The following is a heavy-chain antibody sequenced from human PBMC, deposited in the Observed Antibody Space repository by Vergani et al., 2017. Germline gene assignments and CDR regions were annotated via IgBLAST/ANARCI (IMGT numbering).Heavy chain of an antibody. J-gene: IGHJ4*02. Sequence: QVQLVQSGAEVKKPGASVKVSCKASGYTFTSYGISWVRQAPGQGLEWMGWISAYNGTTNYAQKLQGRVTMTTDTSTSTAYMELRSLRSDDTAVYYCAIAPQQARKKNIVVVPVDYWGQGTLVTVSS. CDR3: AIAPQQARKKNIVVVPVDY. CDR1: GYTFTSYG. CDR2: ISAYNGTT. V-gene: IGHV1-18*01. D-gene: IGHD2-2*01.